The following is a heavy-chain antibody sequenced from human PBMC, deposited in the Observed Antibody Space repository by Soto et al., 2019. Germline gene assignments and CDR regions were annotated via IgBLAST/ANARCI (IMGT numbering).Heavy chain of an antibody. Sequence: PSETLSLTCTVSGGSISSGDYYWSWIRQPPGKGLEWIGYIYYSGSTYYNPSLKSRVTISVDTSKNQFSLKLSSVTAADTAVYYCASTYVLRYFGLGNDPFASWGQGVLVTVSS. J-gene: IGHJ4*02. CDR1: GGSISSGDYY. D-gene: IGHD3-9*01. CDR2: IYYSGST. CDR3: ASTYVLRYFGLGNDPFAS. V-gene: IGHV4-30-4*01.